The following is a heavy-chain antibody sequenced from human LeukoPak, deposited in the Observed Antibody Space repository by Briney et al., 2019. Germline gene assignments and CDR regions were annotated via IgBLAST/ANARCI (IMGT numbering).Heavy chain of an antibody. CDR3: ARAPSGCGGTCPSDH. V-gene: IGHV4-4*07. J-gene: IGHJ5*02. Sequence: KPSDTLSLTCTVSGGPISGYFWSWTRQPAGKGLEWIRRIHDNGDSNQNPSLKRRINMALDTSRNQVSLKLTSVTAADTAVYYCARAPSGCGGTCPSDHWGPGTLVTVSS. D-gene: IGHD2-15*01. CDR1: GGPISGYF. CDR2: IHDNGDS.